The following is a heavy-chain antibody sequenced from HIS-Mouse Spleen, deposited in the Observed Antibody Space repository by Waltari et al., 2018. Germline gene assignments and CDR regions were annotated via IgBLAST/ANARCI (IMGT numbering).Heavy chain of an antibody. V-gene: IGHV3-7*01. Sequence: EVQLVESGGGLVQPGGSLRLSCAASGFTFSSHWMSWVRQAPGKGLEWVANIKQDGSEKYYVDSVKGRFTISRDNAKNSLYLQMNSLRAEDTAVYYCAREIRAFDYWGQGTLVTVSS. CDR2: IKQDGSEK. CDR1: GFTFSSHW. J-gene: IGHJ4*02. CDR3: AREIRAFDY.